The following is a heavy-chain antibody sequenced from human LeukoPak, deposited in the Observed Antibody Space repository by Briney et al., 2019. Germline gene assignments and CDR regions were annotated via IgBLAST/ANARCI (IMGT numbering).Heavy chain of an antibody. V-gene: IGHV1-46*01. Sequence: ASVKVSCKASGYTFTSYYMHWVRQAPGQGLEWMGIINPSGGSTSYAQKFQGRVTMTRDTSTSTVYMELSSLRSEDTAVYYCARVAYCSSTSCHDAFDIWGQGTMVTVSS. CDR2: INPSGGST. D-gene: IGHD2-2*01. J-gene: IGHJ3*02. CDR3: ARVAYCSSTSCHDAFDI. CDR1: GYTFTSYY.